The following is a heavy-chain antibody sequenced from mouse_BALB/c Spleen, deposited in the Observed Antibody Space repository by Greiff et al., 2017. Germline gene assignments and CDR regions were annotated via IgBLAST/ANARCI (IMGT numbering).Heavy chain of an antibody. CDR3: ARKGGSSPFAY. CDR2: INPSSGYT. V-gene: IGHV1S26*01. J-gene: IGHJ3*01. Sequence: VQLQQSGPELVKPGASVKISCKASGYTFTSYTMHWVKQRPGQGLEWIGYINPSSGYTNYNQKFKDKATLTADKSSSTAYMQLSSLTSEDSAVYYCARKGGSSPFAYWGQGTLVTVSA. CDR1: GYTFTSYT. D-gene: IGHD1-1*01.